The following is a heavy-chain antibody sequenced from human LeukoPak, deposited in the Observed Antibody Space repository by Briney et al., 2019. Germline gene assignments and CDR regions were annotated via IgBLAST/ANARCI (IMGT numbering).Heavy chain of an antibody. J-gene: IGHJ6*03. CDR1: GYTFTSYG. Sequence: ASVKVSCKASGYTFTSYGISWVRQAPGQGPEWMGGISVDNGNTNYAQKVLGRVTMTTDTSTSTAYMELRSLRSDDTAVYYCARVEAAAGTGQYYYYHMDVWGKGTTVTVSS. CDR3: ARVEAAAGTGQYYYYHMDV. CDR2: ISVDNGNT. V-gene: IGHV1-18*01. D-gene: IGHD6-13*01.